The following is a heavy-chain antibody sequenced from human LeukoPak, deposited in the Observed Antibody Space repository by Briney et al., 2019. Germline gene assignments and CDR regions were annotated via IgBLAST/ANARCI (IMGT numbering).Heavy chain of an antibody. J-gene: IGHJ4*02. CDR3: ARWGHFDASGYFVVDY. V-gene: IGHV4-59*08. CDR1: DGSIRNFY. D-gene: IGHD3-22*01. CDR2: SLYGGRT. Sequence: SETLSLTCSVSDGSIRNFYWNWFRQPPGKRREGIGHSLYGGRTDYNPSLESRVTISVDTSKSQFSLKLRSVTTTDTAVYYCARWGHFDASGYFVVDYWGQGALVTVSS.